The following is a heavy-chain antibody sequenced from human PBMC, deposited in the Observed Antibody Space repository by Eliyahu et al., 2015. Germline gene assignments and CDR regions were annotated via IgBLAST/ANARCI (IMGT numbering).Heavy chain of an antibody. CDR1: GYTFXSYD. CDR2: MNPNSGNT. Sequence: QVQLVQSGAEVKKPGASVKVSCKASGYTFXSYDINWVRQATGQRLEWMGWMNPNSGNTGYAQKFQGRVTMTRNTSISTAYMELSSLRSEDTAVYYCARALRRGRSYLGVEGYWGQGTLVTVSS. V-gene: IGHV1-8*01. D-gene: IGHD1-26*01. J-gene: IGHJ4*02. CDR3: ARALRRGRSYLGVEGY.